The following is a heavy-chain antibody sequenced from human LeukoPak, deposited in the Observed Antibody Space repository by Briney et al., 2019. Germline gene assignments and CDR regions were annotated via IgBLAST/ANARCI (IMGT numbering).Heavy chain of an antibody. CDR2: ISGSGGST. Sequence: PGGSLRLSCAASGFTFSSYGMGWVRQAPGKGLEWVSAISGSGGSTYYADSVKGRFTISRDNSKNTLYLQMNSLRAEDMAVYYCARTGKQQLENGAWSYYYMDVWGKGTTVTISS. D-gene: IGHD6-13*01. J-gene: IGHJ6*03. CDR3: ARTGKQQLENGAWSYYYMDV. V-gene: IGHV3-23*01. CDR1: GFTFSSYG.